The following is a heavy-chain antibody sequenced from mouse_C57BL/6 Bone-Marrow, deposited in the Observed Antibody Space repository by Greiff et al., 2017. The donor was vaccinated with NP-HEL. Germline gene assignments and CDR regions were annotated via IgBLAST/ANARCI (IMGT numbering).Heavy chain of an antibody. CDR2: IDPSDSET. CDR3: ARSDGYHDAMDY. V-gene: IGHV1-52*01. J-gene: IGHJ4*01. D-gene: IGHD2-3*01. CDR1: GYTFTSYW. Sequence: QVQLQQPGAELVRPGSSVKLSCKASGYTFTSYWMHWVKQRPIQGLEWIGNIDPSDSETPYNQKFKDKATLTVDKSSSTAYMQLSSLTSEDSAVYYCARSDGYHDAMDYWGQGTSVTVSS.